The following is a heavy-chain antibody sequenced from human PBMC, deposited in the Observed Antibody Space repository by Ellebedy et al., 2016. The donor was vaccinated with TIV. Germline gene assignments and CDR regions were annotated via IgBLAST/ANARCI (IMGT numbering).Heavy chain of an antibody. D-gene: IGHD5-18*01. J-gene: IGHJ4*02. CDR1: GGSFSGYY. CDR2: IYYSGST. CDR3: AREVATDTAMVLVDY. V-gene: IGHV4-59*12. Sequence: MPSETLSLTCAVYGGSFSGYYWSWIRQPPGKGLEWIGYIYYSGSTNYNPSLKSRVTISVDTSKNQFSLKLSSVTAADTAVYYCAREVATDTAMVLVDYWGQGTLVTVSS.